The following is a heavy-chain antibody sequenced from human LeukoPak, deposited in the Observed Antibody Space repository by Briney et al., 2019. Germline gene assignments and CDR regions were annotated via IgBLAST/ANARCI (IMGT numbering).Heavy chain of an antibody. CDR2: ISGSGGST. CDR1: GFTFSSYG. J-gene: IGHJ4*02. CDR3: ARDSKAAAGTVDY. D-gene: IGHD6-13*01. V-gene: IGHV3-23*01. Sequence: GGSLRLSCAASGFTFSSYGMSWVRQAPGKGLEGVSAISGSGGSTYYADSVKGRFTISRDNSKNTLYLQMNSLRAEDTAVYYCARDSKAAAGTVDYWGQGTLVTVSS.